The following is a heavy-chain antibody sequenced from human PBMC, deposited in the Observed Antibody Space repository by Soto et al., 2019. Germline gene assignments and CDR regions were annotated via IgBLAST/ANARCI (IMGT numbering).Heavy chain of an antibody. J-gene: IGHJ5*02. D-gene: IGHD3-16*01. CDR2: IYYSGST. CDR1: AGSIRSAGYY. V-gene: IGHV4-31*03. Sequence: SDALSLRCTVSAGSIRSAGYYWIWIRQHPGKGLEWIGYIYYSGSTYYNPSLKSRVTISVDRSKNQFSLKLSSVTAADTAVYYCARVVLGNWFDPWGQGTLVTVS. CDR3: ARVVLGNWFDP.